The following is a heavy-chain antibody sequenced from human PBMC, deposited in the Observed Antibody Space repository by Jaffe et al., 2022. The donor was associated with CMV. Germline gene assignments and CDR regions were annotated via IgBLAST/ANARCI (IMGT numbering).Heavy chain of an antibody. CDR1: GGSISSYY. Sequence: QVQLQESGPGLVKPSETLSLTCTVSGGSISSYYWSWIRQPPGKGLEWIGYIYYSGSTNYNPSLKSRVTISVDTSKNQFSLKLSSVTAADTAVYYCARLRYSSSSGSWFDPWGQGTLVTVSS. CDR2: IYYSGST. CDR3: ARLRYSSSSGSWFDP. J-gene: IGHJ5*02. D-gene: IGHD6-6*01. V-gene: IGHV4-59*08.